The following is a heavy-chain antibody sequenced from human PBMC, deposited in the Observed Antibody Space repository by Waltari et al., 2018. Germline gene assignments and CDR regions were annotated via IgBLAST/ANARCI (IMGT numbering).Heavy chain of an antibody. D-gene: IGHD3-9*01. CDR1: GFTFSSYT. Sequence: EVQLVGSGGGLVKPGGSLRLSCAASGFTFSSYTMNWVRQAPGTGLEWLSSISSVSSYIFYADSVKGRFTISRDNAKNSLYLQMNSLRVEDTAVYYCAREWGVMVGTAGYYFDYWGQGSLVTVSS. CDR2: ISSVSSYI. J-gene: IGHJ4*02. V-gene: IGHV3-21*01. CDR3: AREWGVMVGTAGYYFDY.